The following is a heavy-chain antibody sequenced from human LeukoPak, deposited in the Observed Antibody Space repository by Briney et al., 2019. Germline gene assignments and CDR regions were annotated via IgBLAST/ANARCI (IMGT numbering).Heavy chain of an antibody. CDR1: GYTFTTYG. CDR3: ARAHNYYDSSGYYRYYFDY. V-gene: IGHV1-18*01. CDR2: ISTFNGHT. J-gene: IGHJ4*02. D-gene: IGHD3-22*01. Sequence: ASVKVSCKASGYTFTTYGISWVRQAPGHGLEWMGWISTFNGHTNYAQSRQDRVTMTTDTSTSTAYMELRSLRSDDTAVYYCARAHNYYDSSGYYRYYFDYWGQGTLVTVSS.